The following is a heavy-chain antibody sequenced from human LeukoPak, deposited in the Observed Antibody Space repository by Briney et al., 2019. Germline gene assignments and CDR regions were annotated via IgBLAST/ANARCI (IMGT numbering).Heavy chain of an antibody. D-gene: IGHD3-22*01. CDR1: GGSISSSSYY. Sequence: PSETLSLTCTVSGGSISSSSYYWGWIRQPPGKGLEWIGSIYYSGNTYYNPSLKSRVTISVDTTKNQFSLKLTSVTAADTAVYYCASSPSGYWWNFDCWGQGTLVTVSS. CDR2: IYYSGNT. CDR3: ASSPSGYWWNFDC. V-gene: IGHV4-39*01. J-gene: IGHJ4*02.